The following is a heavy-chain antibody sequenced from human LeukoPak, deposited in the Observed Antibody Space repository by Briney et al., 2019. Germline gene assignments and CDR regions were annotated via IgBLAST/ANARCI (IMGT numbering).Heavy chain of an antibody. CDR2: ITSSSSYI. J-gene: IGHJ4*02. V-gene: IGHV3-21*01. Sequence: GGSLRLSCAASGFTFSTYNMNWVRQAPGKGLEWVSSITSSSSYIYYADSVKGRFTISRDNAKNSLYLQMNSLRAEDTAVYYCARDLQEVGATHFDYWGQGTLVTVSS. D-gene: IGHD1-26*01. CDR1: GFTFSTYN. CDR3: ARDLQEVGATHFDY.